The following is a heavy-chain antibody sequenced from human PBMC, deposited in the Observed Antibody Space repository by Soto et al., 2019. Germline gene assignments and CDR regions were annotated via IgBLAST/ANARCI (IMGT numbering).Heavy chain of an antibody. V-gene: IGHV4-59*08. CDR2: IHYSGST. D-gene: IGHD4-4*01. J-gene: IGHJ5*02. CDR3: ARHSYYSSPLRFDP. CDR1: GGSITGYY. Sequence: QVQLQESGPGLVQPSETLSLTCTVSGGSITGYYWSWIRQPPGKEPEWIGNIHYSGSTNYNPSLKSRVTISVDMSKNQFSLRLSSVTAAETAVYYCARHSYYSSPLRFDPWGQGTLVTVSS.